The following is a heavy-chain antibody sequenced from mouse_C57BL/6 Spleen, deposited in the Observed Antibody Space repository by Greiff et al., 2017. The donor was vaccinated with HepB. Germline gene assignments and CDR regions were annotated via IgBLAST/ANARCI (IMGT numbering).Heavy chain of an antibody. Sequence: VQLQQSGAELARPGASVKMSCKASGYTFTSYTMHWVKQRPGQGLEWIGYINPSSGYTKYNQKFKDKATLTADESSSTAYMQLSSLTSEDSAVYYCARGITTVGGYFDVWGTGTTVTVSS. D-gene: IGHD1-1*01. J-gene: IGHJ1*03. V-gene: IGHV1-4*01. CDR2: INPSSGYT. CDR3: ARGITTVGGYFDV. CDR1: GYTFTSYT.